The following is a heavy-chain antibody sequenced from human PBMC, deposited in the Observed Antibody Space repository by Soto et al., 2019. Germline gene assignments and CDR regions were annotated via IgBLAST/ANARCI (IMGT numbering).Heavy chain of an antibody. CDR3: ARGIYGSGNEAKGYYGMDV. V-gene: IGHV4-59*01. Sequence: SETLSLTCAVSGGSISSYYWSWIRQPPGKGLEWIGYIYYSGSTNYNPSLKSRVTISVDTSKNQFSLKLSSVTAADTAVYYCARGIYGSGNEAKGYYGMDVWGQGTTVTVSS. D-gene: IGHD3-10*01. CDR2: IYYSGST. CDR1: GGSISSYY. J-gene: IGHJ6*02.